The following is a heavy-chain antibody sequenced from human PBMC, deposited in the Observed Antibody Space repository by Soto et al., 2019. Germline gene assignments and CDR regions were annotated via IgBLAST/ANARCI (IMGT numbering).Heavy chain of an antibody. J-gene: IGHJ5*02. D-gene: IGHD6-13*01. CDR1: GGTFSRHA. CDR3: ARAALHGSSWYLGFDP. V-gene: IGHV1-69*13. CDR2: IIPLFGTT. Sequence: GAAVKVSCKTSGGTFSRHAINWVRQAPGQGLEWMGGIIPLFGTTNYAQKFKGRVTISADESTSTAYMELSSLTSEDAAVHYCARAALHGSSWYLGFDPWGHGTMVTVSS.